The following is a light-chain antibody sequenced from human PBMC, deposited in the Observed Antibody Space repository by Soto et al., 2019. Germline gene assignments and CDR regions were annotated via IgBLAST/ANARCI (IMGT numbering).Light chain of an antibody. Sequence: ELVLTQSPVTLSLSPGETATLSCRASESIGTSLAWNQQKPGQAPRLLIYDATTRATGIPARFSGSGSGTAFTLTINDLEPDDSAVYYCQRRHSWPAFGGGTKV. CDR3: QRRHSWPA. V-gene: IGKV3-11*01. J-gene: IGKJ4*01. CDR1: ESIGTS. CDR2: DAT.